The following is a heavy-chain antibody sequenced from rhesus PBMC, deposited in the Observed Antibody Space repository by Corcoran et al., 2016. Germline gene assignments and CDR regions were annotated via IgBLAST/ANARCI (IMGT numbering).Heavy chain of an antibody. CDR2: NKGNSGTT. CDR1: GASISSDW. Sequence: QVQLQESGPGLVKPSETLSLTCTVSGASISSDWWTWSRQPPGKGLEWIGENKGNSGTTNYNPARKSRGTISKDASKNQFSLKLSSVTAADTAVYYCARDRVGPTPFDSWGQGVLVTVSS. D-gene: IGHD1-44*01. V-gene: IGHV4-80*01. J-gene: IGHJ4*01. CDR3: ARDRVGPTPFDS.